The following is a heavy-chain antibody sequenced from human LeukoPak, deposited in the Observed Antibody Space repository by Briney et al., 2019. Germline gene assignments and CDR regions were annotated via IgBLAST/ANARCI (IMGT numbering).Heavy chain of an antibody. CDR2: IKADGSVS. J-gene: IGHJ4*02. V-gene: IGHV3-7*05. CDR1: GFAFNNAW. D-gene: IGHD6-19*01. Sequence: GGSLRLSCAASGFAFNNAWMSWVRQAPGKGLEWVANIKADGSVSYYVDSLKGRFTISRDNAKNSLYLQVSSLRAEDTAVYYCARVRYSSGWYWDYWGQGTLVTVSS. CDR3: ARVRYSSGWYWDY.